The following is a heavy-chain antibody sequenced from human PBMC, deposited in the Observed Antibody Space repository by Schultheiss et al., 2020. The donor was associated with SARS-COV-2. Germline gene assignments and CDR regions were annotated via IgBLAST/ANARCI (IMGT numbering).Heavy chain of an antibody. CDR1: GGTFSSYA. J-gene: IGHJ5*02. D-gene: IGHD3-10*01. Sequence: SVKVSCKASGGTFSSYAISWVRQAPGQGLEWKGGIIPIFGTANYAQKFQGRVTITADESTSTAYMELSSLRSEDTAVYYCARDSGDADASYWFDPWGQGTLVTVSS. CDR3: ARDSGDADASYWFDP. V-gene: IGHV1-69*13. CDR2: IIPIFGTA.